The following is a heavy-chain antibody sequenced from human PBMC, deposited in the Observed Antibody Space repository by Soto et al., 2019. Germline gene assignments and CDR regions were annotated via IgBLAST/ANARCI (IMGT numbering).Heavy chain of an antibody. CDR3: ARDSPAVLWFGELSLPGGY. V-gene: IGHV3-7*04. Sequence: GALRLSCAASGFTFSSYWMSWVRQAPGKGLEWVANIKQDGSEKYYVDSVKGRFTISRDNAKNSLYLQMNSLRAEDTAVYYCARDSPAVLWFGELSLPGGYWGQGTLVTVSS. CDR1: GFTFSSYW. D-gene: IGHD3-10*01. CDR2: IKQDGSEK. J-gene: IGHJ4*02.